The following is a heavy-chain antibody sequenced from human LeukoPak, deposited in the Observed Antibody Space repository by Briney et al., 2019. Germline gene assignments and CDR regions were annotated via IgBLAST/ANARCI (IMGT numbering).Heavy chain of an antibody. D-gene: IGHD6-13*01. J-gene: IGHJ4*02. CDR2: ISPDGSEK. V-gene: IGHV3-7*04. CDR3: ARGGSSRFDQ. Sequence: GGSLRLSCAASGFTFTTYWMSWVRKAPGKGLEWVAKISPDGSEKYYVDSVKGRFTIFRDNAKNSLDLQMSSLRADDTAVYYCARGGSSRFDQWGQGTLVTLSS. CDR1: GFTFTTYW.